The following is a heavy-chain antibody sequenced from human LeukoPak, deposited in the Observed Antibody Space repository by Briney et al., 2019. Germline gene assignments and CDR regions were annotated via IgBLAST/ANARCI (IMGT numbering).Heavy chain of an antibody. CDR1: DGSISSISYY. V-gene: IGHV4-39*07. Sequence: PSETLSLTCSVSDGSISSISYYWSWIRQPPGKGLEWIGEINHSGSTNYNPSLKSRVTISVDTSKNQFSLKLSSVTAADTAVYYCARSGEVGATKGSWFDPWGQGTLATVSS. CDR3: ARSGEVGATKGSWFDP. J-gene: IGHJ5*02. CDR2: INHSGST. D-gene: IGHD1-26*01.